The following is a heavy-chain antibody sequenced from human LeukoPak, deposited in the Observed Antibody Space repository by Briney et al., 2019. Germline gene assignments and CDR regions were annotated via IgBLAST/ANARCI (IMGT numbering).Heavy chain of an antibody. J-gene: IGHJ3*02. CDR2: IYHSGRT. V-gene: IGHV4-38-2*02. CDR3: ARDYYDSSGYYYESSAFDI. D-gene: IGHD3-22*01. Sequence: SETLSLTCTVSGGSISSYYWSWIRQPPGKGLEWIGSIYHSGRTFYNPSLKSRVTISVDTSKNQFSLKLSSVTAADTAVYYCARDYYDSSGYYYESSAFDIWGQGTMVTVSS. CDR1: GGSISSYY.